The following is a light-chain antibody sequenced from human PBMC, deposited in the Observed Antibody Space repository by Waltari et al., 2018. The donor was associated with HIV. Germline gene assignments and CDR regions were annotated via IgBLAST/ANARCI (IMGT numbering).Light chain of an antibody. CDR3: AEWENYVNAWV. CDR1: SSNIGRHF. Sequence: QSVLTQPPSTSATPGQRVTILCSGASSNIGRHFVSWYQQLPGGTPKLLIYHSDRRPSGVPDRFSGSESGTAAFLAISGLRSEDESDYYCAEWENYVNAWVFGGGTRVTVL. V-gene: IGLV1-47*01. CDR2: HSD. J-gene: IGLJ3*02.